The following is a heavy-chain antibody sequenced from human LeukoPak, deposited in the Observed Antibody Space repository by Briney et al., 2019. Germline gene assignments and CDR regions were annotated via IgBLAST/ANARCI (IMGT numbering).Heavy chain of an antibody. J-gene: IGHJ6*03. D-gene: IGHD2-15*01. CDR3: AGGGFCSGGSCPVDYYYYMDV. CDR2: INSDGSST. CDR1: GFTFSNYW. Sequence: PGGSLRLSCAASGFTFSNYWMHWVRHAPGKGLVWVSRINSDGSSTIYADSVKGRFTISRDNAKNTLYLQLNSLRAEDTAVYYCAGGGFCSGGSCPVDYYYYMDVWGKGTTVTVSS. V-gene: IGHV3-74*01.